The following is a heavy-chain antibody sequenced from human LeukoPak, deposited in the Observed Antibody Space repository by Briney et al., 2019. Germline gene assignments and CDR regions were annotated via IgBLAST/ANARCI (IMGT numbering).Heavy chain of an antibody. CDR1: GGSFSGYY. V-gene: IGHV4-34*01. CDR2: INHSGST. D-gene: IGHD6-13*01. J-gene: IGHJ4*02. Sequence: SETLSLTCAVYGGSFSGYYWSWIRQPPGKGLEWIGEINHSGSTNYNPSLKSRVTISVDTSKNQFSLKLSSVTAADTAVYYCARGHRGMAASDYWGQGTLVTVSS. CDR3: ARGHRGMAASDY.